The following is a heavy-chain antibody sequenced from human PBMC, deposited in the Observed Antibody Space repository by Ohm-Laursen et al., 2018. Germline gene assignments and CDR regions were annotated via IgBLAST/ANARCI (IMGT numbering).Heavy chain of an antibody. V-gene: IGHV3-48*03. CDR1: GFTFSRYE. D-gene: IGHD3-22*01. J-gene: IGHJ3*02. CDR3: VAETESSGKDAFDI. CDR2: ISGSGGSL. Sequence: SLRLSCAASGFTFSRYEMNWVRQAPGMGLEWLSYISGSGGSLYYANSARGRFTISRDNAKNSLFLQMNSLRAADTAVYYCVAETESSGKDAFDIWGQGTMVTVSS.